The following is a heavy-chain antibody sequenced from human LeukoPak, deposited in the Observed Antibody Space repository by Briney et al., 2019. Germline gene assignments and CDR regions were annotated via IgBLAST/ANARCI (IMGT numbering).Heavy chain of an antibody. CDR2: INPNSGGT. D-gene: IGHD3-16*01. J-gene: IGHJ4*02. CDR3: ANAGPKKGADY. CDR1: GYTFTSYD. Sequence: ASVKVSCKASGYTFTSYDMNWVRPAPGQGLEWMGWINPNSGGTNYAQKFQGRVTMTRDTSISTAYMELSRLRSDDTAVYYCANAGPKKGADYWGQGTLVTVSS. V-gene: IGHV1-2*02.